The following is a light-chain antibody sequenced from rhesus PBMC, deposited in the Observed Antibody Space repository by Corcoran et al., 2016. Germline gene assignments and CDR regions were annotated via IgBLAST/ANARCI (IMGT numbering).Light chain of an antibody. V-gene: IGKV1-22*01. Sequence: DIQMTQSPSSLSASVGDTVTITCRASQSISSWLDWYQQKPGKAPKLLIYKASSLQSGVPSRFSGSGSGTDFTLTISSLQPENFATYYCLQYSSSPLTFDGGTKVEIK. CDR1: QSISSW. J-gene: IGKJ4*01. CDR2: KAS. CDR3: LQYSSSPLT.